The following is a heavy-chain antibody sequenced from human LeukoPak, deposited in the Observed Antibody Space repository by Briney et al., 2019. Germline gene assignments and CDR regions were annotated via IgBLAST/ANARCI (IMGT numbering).Heavy chain of an antibody. D-gene: IGHD6-19*01. J-gene: IGHJ5*02. CDR1: GYTFTSYG. CDR3: ATSRGQWLGTNWFDP. CDR2: ISAYNGNT. Sequence: ASVKVSCKASGYTFTSYGISWVRQAPGQGLEWMGWISAYNGNTNYAQKLQGRVTMTTDTSTSTAYMELRSLRSDDTAVYYCATSRGQWLGTNWFDPWGQGTLVTVSS. V-gene: IGHV1-18*01.